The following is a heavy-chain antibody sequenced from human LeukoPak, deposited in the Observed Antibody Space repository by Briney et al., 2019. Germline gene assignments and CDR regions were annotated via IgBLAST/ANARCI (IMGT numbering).Heavy chain of an antibody. CDR3: ARELSHDAFDI. D-gene: IGHD3-16*02. V-gene: IGHV4-31*03. CDR1: VGSISSGGYY. CDR2: IYYSGST. J-gene: IGHJ3*02. Sequence: PSETLSLTCTVSVGSISSGGYYWSWIRQHPGEGLEWIGYIYYSGSTYYNPSLKSRVTISVDTSKNQFSLKLSSVTAADTAVYYCARELSHDAFDIWGQGTMVTVSS.